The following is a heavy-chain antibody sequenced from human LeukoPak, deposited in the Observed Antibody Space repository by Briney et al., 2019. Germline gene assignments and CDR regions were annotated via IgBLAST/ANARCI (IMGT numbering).Heavy chain of an antibody. V-gene: IGHV4-4*07. D-gene: IGHD5-12*01. CDR1: GGSISSYY. CDR2: IYTSGST. CDR3: ARVDIRAAYFDY. J-gene: IGHJ4*02. Sequence: SETLSLTCTVSGGSISSYYWSWIRQPAGKGLEWIGRIYTSGSTGYNPALKSRVTMSVDTSKNQFSLKLSSVTAADTAVYYCARVDIRAAYFDYWGQGNLVTVSS.